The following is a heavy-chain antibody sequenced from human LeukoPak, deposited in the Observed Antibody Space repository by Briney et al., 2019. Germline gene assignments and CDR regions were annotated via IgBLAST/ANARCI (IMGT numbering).Heavy chain of an antibody. V-gene: IGHV1-46*01. CDR3: AREGGPYRPLDY. Sequence: GASVKVSCKASGYTXTSYYMHWVRQAPGQGLEWMGIINPSGGSTSYAQKFQGRVTMTRDTSTSTVYMELSSLRSEDTAVYYCAREGGPYRPLDYSGQGTLVTVSS. J-gene: IGHJ4*02. CDR1: GYTXTSYY. CDR2: INPSGGST.